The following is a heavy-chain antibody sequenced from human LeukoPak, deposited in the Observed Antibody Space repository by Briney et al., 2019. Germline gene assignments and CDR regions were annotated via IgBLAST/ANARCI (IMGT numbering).Heavy chain of an antibody. CDR1: GFTFSSYG. J-gene: IGHJ4*02. V-gene: IGHV3-30*18. CDR3: AKFPHND. D-gene: IGHD5-24*01. Sequence: GGSPRLSCAASGFTFSSYGMHWVRQAPGKGLEWVAVISYDGSNKYYADSVKGRFTISRDNSKNTLYLQMNSLRAEDTAVYYCAKFPHNDWGQGTLVTVSS. CDR2: ISYDGSNK.